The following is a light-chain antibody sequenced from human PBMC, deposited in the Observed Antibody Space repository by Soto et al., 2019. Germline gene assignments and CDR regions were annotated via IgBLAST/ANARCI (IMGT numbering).Light chain of an antibody. V-gene: IGKV3-15*01. CDR3: QQYNNWWT. J-gene: IGKJ1*01. Sequence: EIVMTQSPDTLSVSPGESATLSCRASQSVSSNLAWYQQKPGQAPRLLIYGASTRATGIPARFSGSGSGTEFTLTISSLQSEDFAVYYCQQYNNWWTFGQGTKVDIK. CDR2: GAS. CDR1: QSVSSN.